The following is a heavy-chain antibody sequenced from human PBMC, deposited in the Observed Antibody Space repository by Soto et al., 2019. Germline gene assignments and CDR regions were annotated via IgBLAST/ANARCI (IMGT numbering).Heavy chain of an antibody. CDR3: ARARSSGSSYYYYMDV. D-gene: IGHD3-10*01. CDR2: IIPILGIA. V-gene: IGHV1-69*02. J-gene: IGHJ6*03. CDR1: GGTFSSYT. Sequence: QVQLVQSGAEVKKPGSSVKVSCKASGGTFSSYTISWVRQAPGQGLEWMGRIIPILGIANYAQKFQGRVTITADKSTSTAYMELSSLRSEDTAVYYCARARSSGSSYYYYMDVWGKGTTATVSS.